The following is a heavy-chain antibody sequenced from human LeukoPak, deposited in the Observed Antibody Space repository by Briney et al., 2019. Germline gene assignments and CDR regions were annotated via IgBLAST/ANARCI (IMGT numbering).Heavy chain of an antibody. J-gene: IGHJ4*02. D-gene: IGHD6-13*01. CDR2: IYHSGST. CDR3: ARAGDSSSWAYVDY. V-gene: IGHV4-30-2*01. CDR1: GGSISSGGYS. Sequence: SQTLSLTCAVSGGSISSGGYSWSWIRQPPGKGLEWIGYIYHSGSTYYNPSLKSRVTISVDTSKNQFSLKLSSVTAADTAIYYCARAGDSSSWAYVDYWGQGTLVTVSS.